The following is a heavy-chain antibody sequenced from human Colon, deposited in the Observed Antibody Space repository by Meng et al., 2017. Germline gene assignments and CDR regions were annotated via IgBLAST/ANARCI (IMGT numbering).Heavy chain of an antibody. CDR1: GFTFSSYW. CDR2: INIDGSRT. Sequence: GESLKISGAASGFTFSSYWMHWVRQAPGKGLLWVSRINIDGSRTVYADSVQGRFTNSRDNAKNTLYRQMNSLRVEDTAVYYCALERREKMVDCWGQGTRVTVSS. CDR3: ALERREKMVDC. D-gene: IGHD1-1*01. J-gene: IGHJ4*02. V-gene: IGHV3-74*01.